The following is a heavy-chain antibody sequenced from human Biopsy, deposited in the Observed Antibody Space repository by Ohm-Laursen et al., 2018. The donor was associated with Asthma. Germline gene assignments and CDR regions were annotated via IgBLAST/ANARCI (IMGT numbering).Heavy chain of an antibody. CDR2: ISYDGSKK. D-gene: IGHD1-20*01. CDR1: GFTFSSYA. V-gene: IGHV3-30*18. J-gene: IGHJ6*02. CDR3: AKDRYKWNDGYYGLDV. Sequence: SLRLSCTASGFTFSSYAMNWVRQAPGKGLEWVAVISYDGSKKEYGDSVKGRFTISRDNFKDTVYLQMNSLRAEDTAVYYCAKDRYKWNDGYYGLDVWGQGTTVTVS.